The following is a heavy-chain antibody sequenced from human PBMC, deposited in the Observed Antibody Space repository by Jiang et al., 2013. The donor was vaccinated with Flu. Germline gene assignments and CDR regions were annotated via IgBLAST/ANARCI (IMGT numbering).Heavy chain of an antibody. CDR1: GGSFSGYF. CDR3: ARGFPGYYFDTSGSPTSYLDS. D-gene: IGHD3-22*01. J-gene: IGHJ4*02. Sequence: LLKPSETLSLTCAVSGGSFSGYFWTWIRQPPGKGLEWIGEINHSGSSSYNPSLQSRATISLDTSKGHFSLRLSSVTAADTAIYYCARGFPGYYFDTSGSPTSYLDSWGQGTLVTVSS. CDR2: INHSGSS. V-gene: IGHV4-34*01.